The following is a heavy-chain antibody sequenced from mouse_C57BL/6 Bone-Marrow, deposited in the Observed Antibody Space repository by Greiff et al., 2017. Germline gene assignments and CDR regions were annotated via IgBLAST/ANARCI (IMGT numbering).Heavy chain of an antibody. D-gene: IGHD1-1*02. CDR3: DKDRGCDYDWYFDV. CDR1: GFSLTSYG. Sequence: VKLKQSGPGLVQPSQSLSITCTVSGFSLTSYGVHWVRQSPGQGLEWLGVIWRGGSTDYNAAFMSRLSITKDNSKSQVFFKMNSLQADDTAIYYCDKDRGCDYDWYFDVWGTGTTVTVSS. V-gene: IGHV2-5*01. CDR2: IWRGGST. J-gene: IGHJ1*03.